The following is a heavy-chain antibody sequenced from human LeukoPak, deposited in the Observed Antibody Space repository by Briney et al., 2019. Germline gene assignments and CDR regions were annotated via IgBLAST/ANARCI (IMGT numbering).Heavy chain of an antibody. D-gene: IGHD1-26*01. CDR1: GFTLCNYW. Sequence: GGSLRLSCAASGFTLCNYWIQWVRQAPGKGLEWVAGIKDDGSEKYYVDSVKGRFTISRDNAKNSLYLQMNSLRAEDTAVYYCAKDRGGSYTLSLDYWGQGTLVTVSS. CDR2: IKDDGSEK. J-gene: IGHJ4*02. V-gene: IGHV3-7*03. CDR3: AKDRGGSYTLSLDY.